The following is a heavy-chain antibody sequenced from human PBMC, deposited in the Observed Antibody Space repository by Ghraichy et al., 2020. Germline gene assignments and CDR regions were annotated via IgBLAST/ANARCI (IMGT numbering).Heavy chain of an antibody. J-gene: IGHJ5*02. CDR3: ARIKGYGHRRNWFDP. Sequence: SETLSLTCAVYGGSFSGYYWSWIRQPPGKGLEWIGEINHSGSTNYNPSLKSRVTISVDTSKNQFSLKLSSVTAADTAVYYCARIKGYGHRRNWFDPWGQGTLVTVSS. CDR1: GGSFSGYY. V-gene: IGHV4-34*01. D-gene: IGHD5-24*01. CDR2: INHSGST.